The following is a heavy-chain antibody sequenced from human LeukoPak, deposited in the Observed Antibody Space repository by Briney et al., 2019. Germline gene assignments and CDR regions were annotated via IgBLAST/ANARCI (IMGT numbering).Heavy chain of an antibody. D-gene: IGHD3-9*01. V-gene: IGHV4-59*01. CDR2: IYYSGST. J-gene: IGHJ5*02. Sequence: SETLSLTCTVSGGSISSYYRSWIRQPPGKGLEWIGYIYYSGSTNYNPSLKSRVTISVDTSKNQFSLKLSSVTAADTAVYYCARVLTGALWFDPWGQGTLVTVSS. CDR1: GGSISSYY. CDR3: ARVLTGALWFDP.